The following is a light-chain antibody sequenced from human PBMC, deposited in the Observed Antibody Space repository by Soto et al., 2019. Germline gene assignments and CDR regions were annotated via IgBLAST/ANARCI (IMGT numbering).Light chain of an antibody. V-gene: IGLV2-14*01. CDR2: GVN. CDR3: GSFTTSRIWV. J-gene: IGLJ3*02. CDR1: SSDFGDDKY. Sequence: QSVLTQPASVSGSPGQSITVSCTGSSSDFGDDKYVSWYQQQPGKGPNLLIYGVNSRPSGISNRFSGSKSGNTASLTISGLQVEDEAEYFCGSFTTSRIWVFGGETKLTVL.